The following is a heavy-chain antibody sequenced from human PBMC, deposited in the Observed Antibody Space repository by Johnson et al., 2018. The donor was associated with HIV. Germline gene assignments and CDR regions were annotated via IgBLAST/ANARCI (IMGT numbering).Heavy chain of an antibody. CDR3: ARATTSKDHAFDI. D-gene: IGHD1-14*01. CDR2: ISYDGCNK. Sequence: QVQLVESGGGVVQPGRSLRLSCAASGFTFSSYAMHWVRQAPGKGLEGVAVISYDGCNKYYADSVKGRFTISRDNSKNTLFLQMNSLRAEDTAVFYCARATTSKDHAFDIWGQGTMVTVSS. J-gene: IGHJ3*02. V-gene: IGHV3-30*04. CDR1: GFTFSSYA.